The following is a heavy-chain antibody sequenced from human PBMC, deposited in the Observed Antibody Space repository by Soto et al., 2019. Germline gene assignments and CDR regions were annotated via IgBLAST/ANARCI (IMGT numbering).Heavy chain of an antibody. J-gene: IGHJ5*02. Sequence: SETLSLTWAFSGVSISSSAYSWSWIRQPPGKGLEWIRFIYQSGSTYYNPSLKSRITISADTAKNQFSLNLRSVTAADTAIYFCARRERYYGSPGWFDPWGQGTLVTVSS. CDR3: ARRERYYGSPGWFDP. CDR1: GVSISSSAYS. V-gene: IGHV4-30-2*03. D-gene: IGHD3-16*01. CDR2: IYQSGST.